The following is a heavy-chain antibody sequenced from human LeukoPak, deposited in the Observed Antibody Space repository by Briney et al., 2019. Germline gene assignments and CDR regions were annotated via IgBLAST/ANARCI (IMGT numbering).Heavy chain of an antibody. CDR2: IWYDGRKK. CDR3: ARLGSSWSSDY. V-gene: IGHV3-33*08. D-gene: IGHD6-13*01. Sequence: TGGSLRLSCVASGFAFSILSMSWVRQAPGKGLEWVALIWYDGRKKYYADSVKGRFTISRDDSRNTLYLQMNSLRAEDTAVYYCARLGSSWSSDYWGQGTLVTVSS. J-gene: IGHJ4*02. CDR1: GFAFSILS.